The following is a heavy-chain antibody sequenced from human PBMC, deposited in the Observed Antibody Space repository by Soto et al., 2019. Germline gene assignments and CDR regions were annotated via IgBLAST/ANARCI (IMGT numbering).Heavy chain of an antibody. J-gene: IGHJ5*02. CDR3: ARVCSSTSCYTGINWFDP. CDR2: IYHSGST. D-gene: IGHD2-2*02. V-gene: IGHV4-38-2*01. CDR1: GYSISSGYY. Sequence: SETLSLTCAVSGYSISSGYYWGWIRQPPGKGLEWIGSIYHSGSTYYNPSLKSRVTISVDTSKNQFSLKLSSVTAADTAVYYCARVCSSTSCYTGINWFDPWGQGTLVTVSS.